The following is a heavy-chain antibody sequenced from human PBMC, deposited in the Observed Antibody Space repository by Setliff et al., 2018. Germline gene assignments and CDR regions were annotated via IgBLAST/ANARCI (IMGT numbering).Heavy chain of an antibody. Sequence: GASVKVSCKTSGFVFITYAITWVRQAPGQGLEWMGWISGYYNKTNYAQKFQDRVTMTTDTSTGTAYMELRSLRPDDTAVYYCVRGSGLWVVVAIPFDRWGQGTLVTVSS. D-gene: IGHD2-2*02. V-gene: IGHV1-18*01. CDR3: VRGSGLWVVVAIPFDR. J-gene: IGHJ4*02. CDR2: ISGYYNKT. CDR1: GFVFITYA.